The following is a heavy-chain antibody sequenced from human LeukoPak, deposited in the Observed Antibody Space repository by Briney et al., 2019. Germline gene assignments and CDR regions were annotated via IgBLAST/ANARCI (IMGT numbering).Heavy chain of an antibody. CDR1: GFTFSSYG. D-gene: IGHD1-1*01. Sequence: GGSLRLSCAASGFTFSSYGMHWVRQAPGKGLEWVAFIRYDGKDKYYADSVKGRFTISRDNSKNTLYLQMNSPRVEDTAVYYCAKDLQQLEAFDSWGQGTLVTVSS. J-gene: IGHJ4*02. CDR3: AKDLQQLEAFDS. CDR2: IRYDGKDK. V-gene: IGHV3-30*02.